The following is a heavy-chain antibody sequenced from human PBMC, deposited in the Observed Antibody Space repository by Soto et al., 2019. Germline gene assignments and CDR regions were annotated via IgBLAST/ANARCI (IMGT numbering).Heavy chain of an antibody. CDR3: ARGRSNGAFDS. V-gene: IGHV4-4*09. Sequence: SETLSLTCTVSGDSINNFYWSWIRQSPGKGLEWIAYIYANGNTNHNPSLKSRVAISIDTSKSQFSLNLTSVTAADTAVYFCARGRSNGAFDSWGQRALVTVSS. J-gene: IGHJ4*02. CDR2: IYANGNT. CDR1: GDSINNFY. D-gene: IGHD1-26*01.